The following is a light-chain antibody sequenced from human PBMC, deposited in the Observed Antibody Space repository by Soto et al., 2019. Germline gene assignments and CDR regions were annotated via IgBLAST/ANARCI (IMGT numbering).Light chain of an antibody. CDR1: SRDIGGYDY. V-gene: IGLV2-11*01. CDR2: DVS. Sequence: QSALTQPRSVSGSPGQSVTISCTGTSRDIGGYDYVSWYQQHPGKAPKVMIYDVSKRPSGVPDRFSGSKSGNTASLTISGLHAEDEADYHCCSYAGSYTLVFGGGTKLTVL. CDR3: CSYAGSYTLV. J-gene: IGLJ2*01.